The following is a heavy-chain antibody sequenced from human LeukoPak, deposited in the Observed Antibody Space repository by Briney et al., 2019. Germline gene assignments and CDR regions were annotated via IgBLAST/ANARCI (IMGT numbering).Heavy chain of an antibody. CDR2: ISSNGGST. J-gene: IGHJ4*02. CDR1: GFTFSSYD. Sequence: PGGSLRLSCAASGFTFSSYDMHWVRQAPGKGLQYVSAISSNGGSTYYANSVKGRFTISRDNSKNTLYLQMGSLRAEDMAVYYCAREPWLGSLDYWGQGTLVTVSS. V-gene: IGHV3-64*01. CDR3: AREPWLGSLDY. D-gene: IGHD3-22*01.